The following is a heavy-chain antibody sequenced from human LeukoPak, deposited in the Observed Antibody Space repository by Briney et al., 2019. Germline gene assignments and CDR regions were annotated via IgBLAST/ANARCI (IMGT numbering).Heavy chain of an antibody. J-gene: IGHJ3*02. CDR1: GFTFSRYS. CDR2: ISSSSTYI. V-gene: IGHV3-21*01. Sequence: GGSLRLSCAASGFTFSRYSMNWVRQAPGKGLEWVSSISSSSTYIYYADSVTGRFTISRDNAKNSLSLQMNSLRAGDTAVYYCARDLDSMIVVVNAFDIWGQGTMVTVSS. CDR3: ARDLDSMIVVVNAFDI. D-gene: IGHD3-22*01.